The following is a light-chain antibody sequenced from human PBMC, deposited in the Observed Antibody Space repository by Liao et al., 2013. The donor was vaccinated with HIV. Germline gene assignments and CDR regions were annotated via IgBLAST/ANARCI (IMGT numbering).Light chain of an antibody. V-gene: IGLV3-1*01. CDR1: KLGDKY. Sequence: SYDLTQPPSVSVSPGQTASITCSGDKLGDKYTCWYQQKPGQSPLLVIYQDSRRPSGIPERFSGSNSGNTATLTISGTQAXDEADYYCQAWDSSXAXVFGTGTKVXVL. J-gene: IGLJ1*01. CDR3: QAWDSSXAXV. CDR2: QDS.